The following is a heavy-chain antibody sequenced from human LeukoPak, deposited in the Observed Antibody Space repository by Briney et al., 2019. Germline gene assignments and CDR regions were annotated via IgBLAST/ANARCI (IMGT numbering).Heavy chain of an antibody. CDR3: ARDRASHFDF. CDR1: GFTFITYW. J-gene: IGHJ4*02. V-gene: IGHV3-74*01. Sequence: AGESLRLSCAASGFTFITYWMHWVRQAPGKGLVWVSSIKSDGSSTSYADSVKGRFTISRDNAKNTLYLQMNSLRAEDTAVYYCARDRASHFDFWGQGTLVTVSS. CDR2: IKSDGSST. D-gene: IGHD2-2*01.